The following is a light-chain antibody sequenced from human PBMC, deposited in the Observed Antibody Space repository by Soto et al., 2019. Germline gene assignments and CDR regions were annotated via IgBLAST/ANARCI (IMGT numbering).Light chain of an antibody. Sequence: QSVLTQPASVSGSPGQSITISCTGTSSDIGNYNLVSWYQQHPDKAPKLMIYEGSKRPSVVSNRFSGSKSGNTASLTLSGLQAEDEADYYCCSYAGGSTWVFGGGTKLTVL. V-gene: IGLV2-23*01. CDR1: SSDIGNYNL. J-gene: IGLJ2*01. CDR2: EGS. CDR3: CSYAGGSTWV.